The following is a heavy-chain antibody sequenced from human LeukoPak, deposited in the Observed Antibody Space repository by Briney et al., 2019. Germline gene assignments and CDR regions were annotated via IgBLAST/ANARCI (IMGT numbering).Heavy chain of an antibody. CDR3: ARSVQWELLPDY. D-gene: IGHD1-26*01. V-gene: IGHV4-39*07. CDR1: GGSISSSSYY. J-gene: IGHJ4*02. CDR2: IYYSGST. Sequence: SETLSLTCTVSGGSISSSSYYWGWIRQPPGKGLEWIGSIYYSGSTYYNPSLKSRVTISVDTSKNQFSPKLSSVTAADTAVYYCARSVQWELLPDYWGQGTLVTVSS.